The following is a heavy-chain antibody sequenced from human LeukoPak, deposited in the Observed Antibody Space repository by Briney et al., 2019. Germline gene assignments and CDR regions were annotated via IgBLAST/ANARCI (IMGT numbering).Heavy chain of an antibody. CDR2: ISSSGSTI. CDR3: AELGITMIGGV. J-gene: IGHJ6*04. Sequence: GGSLRLSCAASEFTSSSYNMNWVRQAPGKGLEWVSYISSSGSTIYYADSVKGRFTISRDNAKNSLYLQMNSLRAEDTAVYYCAELGITMIGGVWGKGTTVTISS. D-gene: IGHD3-10*02. V-gene: IGHV3-48*03. CDR1: EFTSSSYN.